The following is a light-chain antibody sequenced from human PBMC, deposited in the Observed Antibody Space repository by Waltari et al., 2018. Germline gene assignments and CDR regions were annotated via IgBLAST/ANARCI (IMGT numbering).Light chain of an antibody. J-gene: IGKJ1*01. Sequence: EIVLTQSPATLSLSPGERATLSCRTSQSISSYLAWYQQNPGQAPRLLSYDASNRATGIPARFSGGGSGTDFTLTISSLEPEDFAVYYCQQRDSWWTFGQGTKVEIK. CDR2: DAS. CDR1: QSISSY. CDR3: QQRDSWWT. V-gene: IGKV3-11*01.